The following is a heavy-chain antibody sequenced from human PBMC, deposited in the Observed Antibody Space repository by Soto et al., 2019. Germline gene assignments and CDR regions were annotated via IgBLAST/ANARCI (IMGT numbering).Heavy chain of an antibody. CDR2: INHSGST. CDR1: GGSISSGDYY. Sequence: KPSETLSLTCTVSGGSISSGDYYWSWIRQPPGKGLEWIGEINHSGSTNYNPSLKSRVTISVDTSKNQFSLKLSSVTAADTAVYYCARASTVTDYYYYYMDVWGKGTTVTVSS. J-gene: IGHJ6*03. CDR3: ARASTVTDYYYYYMDV. D-gene: IGHD4-4*01. V-gene: IGHV4-39*07.